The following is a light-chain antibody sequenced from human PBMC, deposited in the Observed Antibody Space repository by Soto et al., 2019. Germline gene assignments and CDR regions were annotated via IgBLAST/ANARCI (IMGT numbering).Light chain of an antibody. J-gene: IGLJ1*01. V-gene: IGLV2-8*01. CDR3: SSYAGSNEGV. CDR1: SSDVGGYNY. Sequence: QSVLTQPPSASGSPGQSVTISCTGTSSDVGGYNYVSWYQQYPGKAPKLMIYEVSKRPSGFPDRFSGSKSGNTASLTVSGLQAEDEADYYCSSYAGSNEGVFGTGTKVTVL. CDR2: EVS.